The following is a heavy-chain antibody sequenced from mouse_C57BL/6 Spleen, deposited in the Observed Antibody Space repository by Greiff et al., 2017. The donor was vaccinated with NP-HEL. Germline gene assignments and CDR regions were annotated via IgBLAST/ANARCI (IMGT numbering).Heavy chain of an antibody. CDR2: IYPGDGDT. J-gene: IGHJ2*01. CDR1: GYAFSSYW. V-gene: IGHV1-80*01. D-gene: IGHD1-1*01. Sequence: VQLQQSGAELVKPGASVKISCKASGYAFSSYWMNWVKQRPGQGLEWIGQIYPGDGDTNYNGKFKGKATLTADKSSSTAYMQLSSLTAEDSAVYFCARTGSCSFDYWGQGTTLTVSS. CDR3: ARTGSCSFDY.